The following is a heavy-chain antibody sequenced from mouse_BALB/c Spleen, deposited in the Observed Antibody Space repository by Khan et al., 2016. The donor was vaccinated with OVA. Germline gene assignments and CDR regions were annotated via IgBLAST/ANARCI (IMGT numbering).Heavy chain of an antibody. CDR3: ASHLTGSFAY. CDR1: GFTFSSYS. J-gene: IGHJ3*01. Sequence: VQLKESGGDLVKPGGSLKLSCAVSGFTFSSYSMSWVRQTLDKRLEWVATISSDGDYTYFPDSVKGRFTISRDNAKNTLNLQMSSLKSEDTALYYCASHLTGSFAYWGQGTLVTVSA. CDR2: ISSDGDYT. V-gene: IGHV5-6*01.